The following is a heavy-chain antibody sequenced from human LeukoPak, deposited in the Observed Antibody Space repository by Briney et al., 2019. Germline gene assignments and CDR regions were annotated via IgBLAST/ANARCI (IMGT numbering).Heavy chain of an antibody. CDR2: ISGSGGYI. CDR3: AKDAAAGISYFDY. V-gene: IGHV3-23*01. J-gene: IGHJ4*02. CDR1: GFTFSSYA. D-gene: IGHD6-13*01. Sequence: GGSLRLSCTASGFTFSSYAMSWVRQAPGKGLEWVSGISGSGGYIYYADSVKGRFTISRDNSKNTLYLQMNSLRAEDTAVYYCAKDAAAGISYFDYWGQGTLVTVSS.